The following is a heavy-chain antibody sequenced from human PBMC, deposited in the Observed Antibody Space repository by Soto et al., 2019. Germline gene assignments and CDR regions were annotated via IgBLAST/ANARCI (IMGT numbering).Heavy chain of an antibody. D-gene: IGHD4-17*01. Sequence: GGSLRLSCAASGFTFSSYAMSWVRQAPGKGLEWVSAISGSGGSTYYADSVKGRFTISRDNSKNTLYLQMNSLRAEDTAVYYCAQQVNDYGDYYHYYYGMDVWGQGTTVTVSS. CDR2: ISGSGGST. CDR3: AQQVNDYGDYYHYYYGMDV. CDR1: GFTFSSYA. J-gene: IGHJ6*01. V-gene: IGHV3-23*01.